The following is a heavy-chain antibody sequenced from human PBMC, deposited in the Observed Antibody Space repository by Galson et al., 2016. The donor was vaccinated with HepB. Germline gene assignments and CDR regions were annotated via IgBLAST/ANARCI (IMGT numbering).Heavy chain of an antibody. J-gene: IGHJ4*02. V-gene: IGHV3-23*01. CDR2: LSGSGGRT. CDR3: AKEGCITSCSKDY. D-gene: IGHD2-2*01. Sequence: SLRLSCAASGFTFSSYAMSWVRQAPGKGLEWVSALSGSGGRTYYADSVKGRFTISRDNSKNTLYLQMNSLRAEDTAVYYCAKEGCITSCSKDYWGQGTLVTVSS. CDR1: GFTFSSYA.